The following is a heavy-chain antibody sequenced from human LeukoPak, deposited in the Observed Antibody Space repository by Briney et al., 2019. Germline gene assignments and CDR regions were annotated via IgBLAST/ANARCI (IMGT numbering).Heavy chain of an antibody. V-gene: IGHV3-33*06. CDR3: AKEGEGFDY. Sequence: AGGSLRLSCAASGFTFSSYGMHWVRQAPGKGPEWVAVIWYDGSNKYYADSVKGRFTISRDNSKNTLYLQMNSLRAEDTAVYYCAKEGEGFDYWGQGTLVTVSS. CDR1: GFTFSSYG. D-gene: IGHD1-26*01. J-gene: IGHJ4*02. CDR2: IWYDGSNK.